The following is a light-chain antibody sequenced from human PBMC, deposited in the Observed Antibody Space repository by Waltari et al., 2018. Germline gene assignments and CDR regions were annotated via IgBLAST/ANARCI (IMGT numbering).Light chain of an antibody. CDR3: SAWDSSLSAYI. Sequence: QSVLTQPPSVSAAPGQRVTISCSGSSSNIGRSFVSWYQQVPGTAPKLLMYQDNERPSGVSDRVSGSKSGTSASLAITGLQTGDEADYYCSAWDSSLSAYIFGAGTRLTVL. J-gene: IGLJ1*01. CDR1: SSNIGRSF. CDR2: QDN. V-gene: IGLV1-51*02.